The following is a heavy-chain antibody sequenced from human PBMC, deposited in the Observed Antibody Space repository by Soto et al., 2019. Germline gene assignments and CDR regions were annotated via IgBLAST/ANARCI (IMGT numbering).Heavy chain of an antibody. Sequence: EVQLVESGGGLVQPGRSLRLSCAASGFMFDDYAMHWVRRGPGRGLEWLSGISWNSDRVAYADSVKGRFAISRDNAKSSLYLQMNSLRGEDTAFYYCARETQSNLGTGGFDYWGQGSLVTVSS. CDR3: ARETQSNLGTGGFDY. D-gene: IGHD7-27*01. J-gene: IGHJ4*02. CDR1: GFMFDDYA. CDR2: ISWNSDRV. V-gene: IGHV3-9*01.